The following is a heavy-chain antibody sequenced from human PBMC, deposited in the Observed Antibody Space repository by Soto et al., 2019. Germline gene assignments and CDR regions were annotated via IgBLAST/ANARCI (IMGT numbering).Heavy chain of an antibody. CDR3: TRGHYYGMDV. CDR2: IDTDGTAT. V-gene: IGHV3-74*03. CDR1: GFTFSRYS. J-gene: IGHJ6*02. Sequence: PGGSLRLSCAASGFTFSRYSMNWVRQAPGKGLEWVSSIDTDGTATTYADSVEGRFTISRDNAKNMLYLQMNSLRAEDTAVYYCTRGHYYGMDVWGQGTTVTV.